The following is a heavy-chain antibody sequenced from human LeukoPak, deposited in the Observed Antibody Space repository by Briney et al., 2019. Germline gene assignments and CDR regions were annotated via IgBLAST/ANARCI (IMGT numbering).Heavy chain of an antibody. Sequence: SETLSLTCTVSGGSISSGGYYWSWIRQHPGKGLEWIGYIYYSGSTYYNPSLKSRVTISVDTSKNQFSLKLSSVTAADTAVYYCARAPVFGYSYGCTGRYYFDYWGQGTLVTVSS. CDR2: IYYSGST. CDR3: ARAPVFGYSYGCTGRYYFDY. V-gene: IGHV4-31*03. D-gene: IGHD5-18*01. CDR1: GGSISSGGYY. J-gene: IGHJ4*02.